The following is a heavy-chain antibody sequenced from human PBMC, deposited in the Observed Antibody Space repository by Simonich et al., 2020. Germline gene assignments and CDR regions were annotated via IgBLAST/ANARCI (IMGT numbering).Heavy chain of an antibody. CDR1: GGSFSGYN. CDR3: ARPLGIVWAFDI. J-gene: IGHJ3*02. V-gene: IGHV4-34*01. Sequence: QVQLQQWGAGLLKPSETLSLTCAVYGGSFSGYNWGWYRQPPGKGLEWMGEINHSGSTNYNPSLKRRVTISVDTSKNQFSLKLSSVTAADTAVYYCARPLGIVWAFDIWGQGTIVTVSS. CDR2: INHSGST. D-gene: IGHD3-16*01.